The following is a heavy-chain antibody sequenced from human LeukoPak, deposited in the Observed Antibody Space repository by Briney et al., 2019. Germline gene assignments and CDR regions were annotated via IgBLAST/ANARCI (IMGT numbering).Heavy chain of an antibody. J-gene: IGHJ4*02. Sequence: ASVKVSCKASGYTFTSYGISWVRQAPGQGLEWMGWISAYNGNTNYAQKLQGRVTMTTDTSTSTAYMELRSLRSDDTAVYYCARSVGSYSSGWYDYWGQGTLVTVSS. V-gene: IGHV1-18*01. D-gene: IGHD6-19*01. CDR1: GYTFTSYG. CDR2: ISAYNGNT. CDR3: ARSVGSYSSGWYDY.